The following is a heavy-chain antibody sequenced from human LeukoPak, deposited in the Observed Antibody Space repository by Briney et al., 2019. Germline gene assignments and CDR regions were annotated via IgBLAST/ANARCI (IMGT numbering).Heavy chain of an antibody. CDR2: IYYSGST. J-gene: IGHJ6*03. CDR3: ARWSGSVTARNYYYYMDV. Sequence: PSETLSLTCTVSGGSIRSSSYYWGWIRQPPGKGLEWIGSIYYSGSTYYNPSLKSRVTISVDTSKNQFSLKLNSATAADTAVYYCARWSGSVTARNYYYYMDVWGEGTTVTVSS. D-gene: IGHD6-6*01. V-gene: IGHV4-39*07. CDR1: GGSIRSSSYY.